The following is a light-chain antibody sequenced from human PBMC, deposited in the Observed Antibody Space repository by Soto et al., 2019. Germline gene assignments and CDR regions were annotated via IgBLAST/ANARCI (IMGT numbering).Light chain of an antibody. CDR3: QQSYTTPIT. V-gene: IGKV1-39*01. CDR1: QTISSH. Sequence: DIQMTQSPSSLSASVGDRVINTCRASQTISSHLNWYQQKPGKAPNLLVYAASSLQSGVPSRFTGSGSGTDFTLTISSLQPEDFATYFCQQSYTTPITFGQGTLLEIK. CDR2: AAS. J-gene: IGKJ5*01.